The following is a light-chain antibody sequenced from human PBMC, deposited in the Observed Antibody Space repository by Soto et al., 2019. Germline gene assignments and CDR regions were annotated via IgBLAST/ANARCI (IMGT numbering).Light chain of an antibody. CDR2: EVS. V-gene: IGLV2-14*01. Sequence: QYVLTQPASVSGSPGQSITISCTGTSSDVGDYNYVSWYQQHPGKAPKLMIYEVSNRPSGVSKRFSGSKSGNTASLTISGLQAEDEADYYCSSYTSSNTWVFGGGTKVTVL. J-gene: IGLJ3*02. CDR3: SSYTSSNTWV. CDR1: SSDVGDYNY.